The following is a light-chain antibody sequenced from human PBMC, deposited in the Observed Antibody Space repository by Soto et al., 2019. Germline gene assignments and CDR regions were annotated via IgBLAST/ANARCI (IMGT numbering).Light chain of an antibody. CDR1: QSVSSN. Sequence: EIVMTQSPATLSVSPEERATLSCRANQSVSSNLAWYQQKPGQAPRLLIYGASTRATGIPARFSGSGSGTEFTLTISSRQSEDFAVYYCQQYNNWPPWTFGQGTKVEIK. CDR2: GAS. CDR3: QQYNNWPPWT. J-gene: IGKJ1*01. V-gene: IGKV3-15*01.